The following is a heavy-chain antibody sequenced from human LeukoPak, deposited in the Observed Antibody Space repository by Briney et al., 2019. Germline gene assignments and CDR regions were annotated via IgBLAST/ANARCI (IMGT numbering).Heavy chain of an antibody. CDR1: GGSISSYY. CDR3: ARVKHVNSGWHRGPLYYLDY. J-gene: IGHJ4*02. CDR2: IYTSGST. Sequence: SETLSLTCTVSGGSISSYYWSWIRQPAGKGLEWIGRIYTSGSTNYNPSLKSRVTMPVDTSKNQFSLKLSSVTAADTAVYYCARVKHVNSGWHRGPLYYLDYWGQGTLVTVSS. D-gene: IGHD6-19*01. V-gene: IGHV4-4*07.